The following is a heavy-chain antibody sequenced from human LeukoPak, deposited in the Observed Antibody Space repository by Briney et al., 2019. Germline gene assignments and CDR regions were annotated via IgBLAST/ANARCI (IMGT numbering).Heavy chain of an antibody. J-gene: IGHJ1*01. CDR1: GFTFSNYW. D-gene: IGHD3-22*01. CDR3: ARAPSEIGGYYPEYFRH. Sequence: GRSLRLSCAAAGFTFSNYWMRWVRQPPGEGRVWVSRIKSDGRSNYADSVKGRFTISRDNAKTTVSLQMNSLRAEDTGVYYCARAPSEIGGYYPEYFRHWGQGTLVTVSS. V-gene: IGHV3-74*01. CDR2: IKSDGRS.